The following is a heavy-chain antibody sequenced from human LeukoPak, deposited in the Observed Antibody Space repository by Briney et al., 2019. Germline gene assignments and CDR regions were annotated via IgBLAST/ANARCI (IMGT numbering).Heavy chain of an antibody. CDR1: GGSFSGYY. CDR2: INHSGST. Sequence: SETLSLTCAVYGGSFSGYYWSWIRQPPGKGLEWIGEINHSGSTNYNPSLESRVTISVDTSKNQFSLKLSSVTAADTAVYYCARLKRYYYDSSGYRPWGQGTLVTVSS. J-gene: IGHJ4*02. D-gene: IGHD3-22*01. V-gene: IGHV4-34*01. CDR3: ARLKRYYYDSSGYRP.